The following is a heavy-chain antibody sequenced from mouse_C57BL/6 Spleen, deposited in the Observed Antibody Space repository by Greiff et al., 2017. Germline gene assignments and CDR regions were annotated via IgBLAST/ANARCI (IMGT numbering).Heavy chain of an antibody. D-gene: IGHD2-12*01. CDR2: IDPETGGT. Sequence: VQRVESGAELVRPGASVTLSCKASGYTFTDYEMHWVKQTPVHGLEWIGAIDPETGGTAYNQKFKGKAILTADKSSSTAYMELRSLTSEDSAVYYCTRECYGYAMDYWGQGTSVTVSS. CDR3: TRECYGYAMDY. J-gene: IGHJ4*01. V-gene: IGHV1-15*01. CDR1: GYTFTDYE.